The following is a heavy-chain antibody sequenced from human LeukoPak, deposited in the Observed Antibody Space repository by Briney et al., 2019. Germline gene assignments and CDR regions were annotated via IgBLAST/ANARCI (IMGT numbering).Heavy chain of an antibody. D-gene: IGHD4-17*01. CDR2: IYYSGST. CDR3: ARGGLAGDYASPFFDY. CDR1: GGSISSYY. V-gene: IGHV4-59*01. J-gene: IGHJ4*02. Sequence: SETLSLTCTVSGGSISSYYWSWIRQPPGKGLEWIGYIYYSGSTNYNPSLTSRVTISVDTSKNQFSLKLSSVTAADTAVYYCARGGLAGDYASPFFDYWGQGTLVTVSS.